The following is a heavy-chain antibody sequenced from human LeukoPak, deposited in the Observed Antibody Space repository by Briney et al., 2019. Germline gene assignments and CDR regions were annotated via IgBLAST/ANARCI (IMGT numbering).Heavy chain of an antibody. D-gene: IGHD2-21*02. J-gene: IGHJ5*02. CDR2: ISYDGSNK. Sequence: GGSLRLSCAASGFTFSSYAMHWVRQAPGKGLEWVAVISYDGSNKYYADSVKGRFTISRDNSKSTLYLQMNSLRAEDTAVYYCARDPDCGGDCSWGQGTLVTVSS. V-gene: IGHV3-30*04. CDR1: GFTFSSYA. CDR3: ARDPDCGGDCS.